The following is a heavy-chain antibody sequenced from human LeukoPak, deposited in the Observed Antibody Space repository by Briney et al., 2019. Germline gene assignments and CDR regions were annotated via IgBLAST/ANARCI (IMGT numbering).Heavy chain of an antibody. J-gene: IGHJ5*02. CDR3: ARGFGDWGLSWFDP. Sequence: SETLSLTCTVSGGSVSSGSYYWSWIRHPPGKGLEWMGYIYYSGSAKYNPSLKSRVTISVDTSKNQFSLKLTSVTAADTAVYYCARGFGDWGLSWFDPWGQGTLVTVSS. V-gene: IGHV4-61*01. CDR1: GGSVSSGSYY. D-gene: IGHD3-10*01. CDR2: IYYSGSA.